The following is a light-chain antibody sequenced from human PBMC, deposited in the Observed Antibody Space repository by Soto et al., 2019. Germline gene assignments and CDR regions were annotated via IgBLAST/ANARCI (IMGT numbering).Light chain of an antibody. CDR3: QQYGSSST. Sequence: EIVLTQSPGTLSLSPGERATLSCRASQSVSSSYLAWYQQKPGQAPRRLIYGASSRPTGIPDRFSGSGSGTDFTLTISRLEPEDFAVYYCQQYGSSSTFGQGTRLENK. CDR1: QSVSSSY. V-gene: IGKV3-20*01. CDR2: GAS. J-gene: IGKJ5*01.